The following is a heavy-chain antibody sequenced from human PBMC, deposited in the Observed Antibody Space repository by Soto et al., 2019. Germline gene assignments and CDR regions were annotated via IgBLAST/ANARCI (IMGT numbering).Heavy chain of an antibody. V-gene: IGHV1-3*01. CDR1: GYTFTSYA. D-gene: IGHD3-3*01. CDR3: ARVGRVEAKNERYYYPQVLEF. Sequence: ASVKVSCKASGYTFTSYAMHWVRQAPGQRLEWMGWINAGNGNTKYSQKFQGRVTITRDTSASTAYMELSSLRSEDTAVYYCARVGRVEAKNERYYYPQVLEFGGKGTTVTVST. CDR2: INAGNGNT. J-gene: IGHJ6*04.